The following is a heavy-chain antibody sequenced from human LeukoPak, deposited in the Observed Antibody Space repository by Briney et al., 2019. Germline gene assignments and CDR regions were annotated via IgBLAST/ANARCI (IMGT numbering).Heavy chain of an antibody. D-gene: IGHD5-12*01. CDR1: GFTFSSYG. V-gene: IGHV3-30*18. Sequence: PGRSLRLSCAASGFTFSSYGMHWVRQAPGKGLEWVAVISYDGSNKYYADSVKGRFTISRDNSKNTLYLQMNSLRAEDTAVYYCAKQWLRQVPPDYWGQGTLVTVSS. CDR2: ISYDGSNK. CDR3: AKQWLRQVPPDY. J-gene: IGHJ4*02.